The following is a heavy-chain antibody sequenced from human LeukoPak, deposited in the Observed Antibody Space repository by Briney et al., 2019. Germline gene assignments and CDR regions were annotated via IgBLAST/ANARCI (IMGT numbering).Heavy chain of an antibody. Sequence: GGSLRLSCAASGFTFSSYAMNWVRQAPGKGLEWISYISSSNSTVYYEDSVKGRFTISRDNARNSLYLQMNSLRDEDTAVYYCARDRQQGIPYQPMEYWGQGTLVTVSS. CDR1: GFTFSSYA. CDR3: ARDRQQGIPYQPMEY. J-gene: IGHJ4*02. D-gene: IGHD7-27*01. CDR2: ISSSNSTV. V-gene: IGHV3-48*02.